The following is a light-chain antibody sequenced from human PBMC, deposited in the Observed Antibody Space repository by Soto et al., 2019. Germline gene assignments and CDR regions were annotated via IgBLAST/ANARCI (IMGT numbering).Light chain of an antibody. CDR2: DAF. J-gene: IGKJ2*01. CDR3: QQYNSYSPYT. V-gene: IGKV1-5*01. Sequence: DIQMTQSPSTLSASVGDRVTITCRASQSISSWLAWYQQKPGKAPKLLIYDAFSLERGVPTRFSGSVSGTEFTLTISSLQPDDFANYYCQQYNSYSPYTFGEGTKLEIK. CDR1: QSISSW.